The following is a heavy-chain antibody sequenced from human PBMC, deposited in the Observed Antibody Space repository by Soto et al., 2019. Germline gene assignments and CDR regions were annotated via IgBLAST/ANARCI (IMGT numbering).Heavy chain of an antibody. Sequence: SETLSLTYTVSGGSISSYYWSWIRQPPGKGLEWIGYIYYSGSTNYNPSLKSRVTISVDTSKNQFSLKLSSVTAADTAVYYCARHGDPGIAAAGTDYYYYMDVWGKGTTVTVSS. CDR1: GGSISSYY. CDR2: IYYSGST. D-gene: IGHD6-13*01. V-gene: IGHV4-59*08. CDR3: ARHGDPGIAAAGTDYYYYMDV. J-gene: IGHJ6*03.